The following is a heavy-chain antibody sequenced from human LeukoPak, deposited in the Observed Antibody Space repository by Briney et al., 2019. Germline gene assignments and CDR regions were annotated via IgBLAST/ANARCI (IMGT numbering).Heavy chain of an antibody. CDR2: ISSSGSTI. CDR1: GFTFSSYW. D-gene: IGHD6-13*01. Sequence: GGSLRLSCAASGFTFSSYWMSWVRQAPGKGLEWVSYISSSGSTIYYADSVKGRFTISRDNAKNSLYLQMNSLRAEDTAVYYCARPQDSSSWYSANFDYWGQGTLVTVSS. CDR3: ARPQDSSSWYSANFDY. V-gene: IGHV3-48*04. J-gene: IGHJ4*02.